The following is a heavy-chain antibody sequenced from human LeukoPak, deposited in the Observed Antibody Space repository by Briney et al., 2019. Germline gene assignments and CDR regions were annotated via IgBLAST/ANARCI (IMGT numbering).Heavy chain of an antibody. J-gene: IGHJ4*02. CDR3: AKDRPNFYETSGSYYKIKGDF. CDR2: ITSSGRTP. CDR1: GFTFNTHA. D-gene: IGHD3-10*01. V-gene: IGHV3-23*01. Sequence: GGSLRLSCEASGFTFNTHAMSWVRQAPGKELEWVASITSSGRTPYYTDSVKGRFTISRDNSKNTLYLQMNSLRGEDTAVYYCAKDRPNFYETSGSYYKIKGDFWGQGSLVTVSS.